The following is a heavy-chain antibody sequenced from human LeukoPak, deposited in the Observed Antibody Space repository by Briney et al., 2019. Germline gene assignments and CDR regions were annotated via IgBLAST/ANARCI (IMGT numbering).Heavy chain of an antibody. CDR1: GFTFSNYW. CDR3: ARDPDY. Sequence: GGSLRLSCAASGFTFSNYWMTWVRQAPGKGLGWVATIMPDGSEKYYVDSVKGRFTISRDNAKNSLYLQMDSLRAEDTAVYYCARDPDYWGQGTLVTVSS. CDR2: IMPDGSEK. J-gene: IGHJ4*02. V-gene: IGHV3-7*04.